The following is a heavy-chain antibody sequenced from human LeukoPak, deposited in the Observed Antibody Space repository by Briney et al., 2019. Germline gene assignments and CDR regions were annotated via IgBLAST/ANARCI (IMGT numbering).Heavy chain of an antibody. Sequence: GGSLRLSCAASGFTFSSYSMNWVRQAPGKGLEWVSSISSSSSYIYYADSVKGRFTISRDNAKNSLYLQMNSLRGEDTAVYYCARSDPQYYYDSSGYSYPLEFFQHWGQGTLSPSPQ. V-gene: IGHV3-21*01. D-gene: IGHD3-22*01. CDR2: ISSSSSYI. J-gene: IGHJ1*01. CDR1: GFTFSSYS. CDR3: ARSDPQYYYDSSGYSYPLEFFQH.